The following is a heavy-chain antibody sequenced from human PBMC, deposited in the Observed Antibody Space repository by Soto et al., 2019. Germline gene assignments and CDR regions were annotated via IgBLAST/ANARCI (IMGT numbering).Heavy chain of an antibody. CDR1: GGSFSGYY. J-gene: IGHJ3*02. D-gene: IGHD3-9*01. CDR3: ARGRLRYFDWLPRSDDAFDI. CDR2: INHSGST. V-gene: IGHV4-34*01. Sequence: PSETLSLTCAVYGGSFSGYYWSWIRQPPGKGLEWIGEINHSGSTNYNPSLKSRVTISVDTSKNQFSLKLSSVTAADTAVYYCARGRLRYFDWLPRSDDAFDIWGQGTMVT.